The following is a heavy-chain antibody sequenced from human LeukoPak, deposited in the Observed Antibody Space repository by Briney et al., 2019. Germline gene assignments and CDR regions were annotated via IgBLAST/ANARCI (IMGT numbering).Heavy chain of an antibody. CDR3: AKDLWYNWNYGSRFDP. Sequence: PGGSLRLSCAASGFTFSTYGMHWVRQAPGKGLEWVAVIWYDGSNKYYADSVKGRFTISRDNSKNTLYLQMNSLRAEDTAVYYCAKDLWYNWNYGSRFDPWGQGTLVTVSS. V-gene: IGHV3-30*02. CDR1: GFTFSTYG. J-gene: IGHJ5*02. CDR2: IWYDGSNK. D-gene: IGHD1-7*01.